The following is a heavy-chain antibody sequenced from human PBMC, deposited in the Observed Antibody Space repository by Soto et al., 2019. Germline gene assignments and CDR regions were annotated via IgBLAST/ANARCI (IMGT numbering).Heavy chain of an antibody. D-gene: IGHD3-10*01. V-gene: IGHV4-30-4*01. J-gene: IGHJ5*02. CDR2: IYYTGST. Sequence: QVQLQESGPGLVEPSQTLSLTCTVSGGSISSGDYYWTWIRQPPGKGLEWIGYIYYTGSTYYNPSLKSRLTISLDMSRTQFSLRLTSVAAADTAVYYCASVSSSLRFDPWGQGTLVTVSS. CDR3: ASVSSSLRFDP. CDR1: GGSISSGDYY.